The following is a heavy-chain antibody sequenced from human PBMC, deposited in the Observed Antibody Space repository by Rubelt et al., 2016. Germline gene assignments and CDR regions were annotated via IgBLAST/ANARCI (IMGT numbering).Heavy chain of an antibody. CDR1: GYTFTSYA. V-gene: IGHV1-3*01. CDR3: ARDIIHDRITHNDV. Sequence: QVQLVQSGAEVKKPGASVKVSCKASGYTFTSYAMHWVRQAPGQRLEWMGWINAGNGNTKYSQKFQGRVTITRDTSASTAYMELSSLRSEDTAVYYCARDIIHDRITHNDVWGQGTTVTVSS. CDR2: INAGNGNT. J-gene: IGHJ6*02. D-gene: IGHD3-3*01.